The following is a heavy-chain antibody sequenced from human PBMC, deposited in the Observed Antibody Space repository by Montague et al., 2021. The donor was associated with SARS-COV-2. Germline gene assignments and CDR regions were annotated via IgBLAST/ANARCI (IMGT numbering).Heavy chain of an antibody. J-gene: IGHJ4*02. CDR1: GGSIRSYY. CDR3: ARAQNICFIANCVNYFDL. Sequence: SETLSLTCEVSGGSIRSYYWSWIRQSPGKGLEWIGYVHYTGSTKYNPSLKTRVTLSLDTPKNHFSLRLNSVTAADTAVYYCARAQNICFIANCVNYFDLWGLGALVSLSS. CDR2: VHYTGST. V-gene: IGHV4-59*01. D-gene: IGHD1-1*01.